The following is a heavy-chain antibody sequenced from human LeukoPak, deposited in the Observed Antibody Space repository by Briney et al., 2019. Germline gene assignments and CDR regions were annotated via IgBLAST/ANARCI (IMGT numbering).Heavy chain of an antibody. CDR2: NSGSRGST. CDR3: AKLFWAGNNCFDP. CDR1: GFTFSSYA. V-gene: IGHV3-23*01. Sequence: GGSLRLSCAASGFTFSSYAMSWVRQAPGKGLEWVSANSGSRGSTYYADSVKSRFTISRDNSKNTLYLQMNRLRAEDTAVYYCAKLFWAGNNCFDPWGQGTLVTVSS. D-gene: IGHD3-3*01. J-gene: IGHJ5*02.